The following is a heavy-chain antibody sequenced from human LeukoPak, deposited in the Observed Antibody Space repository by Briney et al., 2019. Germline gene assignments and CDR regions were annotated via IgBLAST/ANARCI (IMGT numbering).Heavy chain of an antibody. J-gene: IGHJ2*01. Sequence: ASVKVSCKASGYTFTSYGISWVRQAPGQGLEWMGWISAYNGNTNYAQKLQGRVTMTTDTSTSTAYMELRSLRSDDTAVYYCARVTMVRDSGGRWYFDLWGRGTLVTVSS. CDR3: ARVTMVRDSGGRWYFDL. V-gene: IGHV1-18*01. D-gene: IGHD3-10*01. CDR1: GYTFTSYG. CDR2: ISAYNGNT.